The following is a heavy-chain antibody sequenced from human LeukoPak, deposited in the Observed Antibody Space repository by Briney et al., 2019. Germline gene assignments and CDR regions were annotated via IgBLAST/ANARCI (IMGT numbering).Heavy chain of an antibody. D-gene: IGHD6-13*01. Sequence: PSETLSLTCIVSGYSISSAYYWGWIRQPPGKGLEWIGSIYRSGSTYYNPSLKSRVTISVDTSKNQFSLKLSSVTAADTAVYYCARDIAAPGTREYYYYGMDVWGKGTTVTVSS. J-gene: IGHJ6*04. CDR3: ARDIAAPGTREYYYYGMDV. V-gene: IGHV4-38-2*02. CDR2: IYRSGST. CDR1: GYSISSAYY.